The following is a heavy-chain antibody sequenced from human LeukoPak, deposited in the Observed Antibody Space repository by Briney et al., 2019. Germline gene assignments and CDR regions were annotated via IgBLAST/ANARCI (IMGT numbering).Heavy chain of an antibody. D-gene: IGHD2-15*01. CDR3: ARTDRVVAATDY. CDR1: GYSSTNYG. J-gene: IGHJ4*02. V-gene: IGHV1-18*01. CDR2: IHIYRGNT. Sequence: GASVKVSCKASGYSSTNYGISWVRQAPGQGLEWMGWIHIYRGNTNYAQKFQGRVTMTTDTSTSTAYMELRSLRSDDTAVYYCARTDRVVAATDYWGQGTLVTVSS.